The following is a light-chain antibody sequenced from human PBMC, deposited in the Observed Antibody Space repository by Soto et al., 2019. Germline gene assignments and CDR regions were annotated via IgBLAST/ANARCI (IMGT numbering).Light chain of an antibody. J-gene: IGKJ2*01. CDR1: QSISPW. Sequence: DIQMTQSPSTLSAYVGERVTITCRASQSISPWLAWYQKKPGKAPNLLIYRASNLQTGVPSRFSGSGSGTECTLTINSLQPDDCATYYCQQYRSRPYTFGQGTKLEIE. V-gene: IGKV1-5*03. CDR3: QQYRSRPYT. CDR2: RAS.